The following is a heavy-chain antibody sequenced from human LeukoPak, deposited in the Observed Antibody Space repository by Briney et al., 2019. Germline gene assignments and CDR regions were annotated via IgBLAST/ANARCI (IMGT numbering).Heavy chain of an antibody. CDR1: GFTFSSYA. V-gene: IGHV3-30*14. J-gene: IGHJ4*02. CDR3: AREAVRGSGY. Sequence: PGGSLRLSCAASGFTFSSYAMHWVRQAPGKGLEWVAVISYDGSKKYYADSVKGRFTISRDNSKNTLYLQMNSLRAEDTAVYYCAREAVRGSGYWGQGTLVTVSS. D-gene: IGHD1-26*01. CDR2: ISYDGSKK.